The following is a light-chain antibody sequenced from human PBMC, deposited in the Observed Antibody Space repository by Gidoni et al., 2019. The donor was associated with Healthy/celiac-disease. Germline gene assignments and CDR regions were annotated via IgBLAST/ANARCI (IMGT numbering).Light chain of an antibody. V-gene: IGKV3-20*01. CDR1: QSVSSSY. CDR3: YQYGSSPFT. J-gene: IGKJ4*01. Sequence: EIVLTQSPGTLSLSPGERATLSCRASQSVSSSYFAWYQQKPGQAPRLLIYGASSRATGIPDRCSGSGSGTDFTLTISRLVPEDFAVYYCYQYGSSPFTFGGGTKVEIK. CDR2: GAS.